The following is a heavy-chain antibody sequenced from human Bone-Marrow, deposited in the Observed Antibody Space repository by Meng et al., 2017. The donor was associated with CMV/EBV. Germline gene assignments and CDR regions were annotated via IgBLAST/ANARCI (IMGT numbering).Heavy chain of an antibody. Sequence: SVKVSCKASGGTFSSYTISWVRQAPGQGLEWMGRIIPILGIANYAQKFQGRVTITADKSTSTAYMELSRLRSEDTAVYYCAADVLPGIAAAGTPTYYYYYGMDVWGQGTTVTVSS. CDR3: AADVLPGIAAAGTPTYYYYYGMDV. D-gene: IGHD6-13*01. V-gene: IGHV1-69*02. CDR1: GGTFSSYT. J-gene: IGHJ6*02. CDR2: IIPILGIA.